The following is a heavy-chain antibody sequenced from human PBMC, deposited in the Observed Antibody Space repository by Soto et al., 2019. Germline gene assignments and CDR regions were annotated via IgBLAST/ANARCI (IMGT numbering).Heavy chain of an antibody. Sequence: ASVKVSCKSSGYSFSNFYVHWVRQAPGQGLEWMGIIDPSSGTTSYTQKFQERVTMTRDTSMSTVYMELSRLRSEDTAVYYCARGAVVVPNGLIAGMDVWGLGTTVTVSS. CDR2: IDPSSGTT. D-gene: IGHD2-15*01. CDR3: ARGAVVVPNGLIAGMDV. CDR1: GYSFSNFY. J-gene: IGHJ6*02. V-gene: IGHV1-46*01.